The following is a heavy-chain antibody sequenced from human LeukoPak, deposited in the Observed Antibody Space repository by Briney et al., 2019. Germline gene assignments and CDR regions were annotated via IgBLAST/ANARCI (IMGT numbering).Heavy chain of an antibody. CDR1: GFTFSDYA. J-gene: IGHJ4*02. V-gene: IGHV3-30*18. CDR3: AKVVVTAIALDY. D-gene: IGHD2-21*02. Sequence: GGSLRLSCAASGFTFSDYAMHWVRHAPGKGLEWVAVISYDGTNKYYADSVKGRFTISRDNSKNTLYLQMNSLRAEDTAVYYCAKVVVTAIALDYWGQGILVTVSS. CDR2: ISYDGTNK.